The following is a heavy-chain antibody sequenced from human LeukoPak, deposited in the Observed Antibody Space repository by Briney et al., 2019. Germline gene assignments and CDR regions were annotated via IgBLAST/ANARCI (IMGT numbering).Heavy chain of an antibody. CDR3: ARGGKAAADNCYYGMDF. CDR2: IYSGGST. Sequence: GGSLRLSCAASGFTVSSNYMSWVRQAPGKGLEWVSVIYSGGSTYYADSVKGRFTISRDNSKNTMYLQMNSLRAEDTAVYYCARGGKAAADNCYYGMDFWGQGTTVTVSS. D-gene: IGHD2-2*01. J-gene: IGHJ6*02. V-gene: IGHV3-66*01. CDR1: GFTVSSNY.